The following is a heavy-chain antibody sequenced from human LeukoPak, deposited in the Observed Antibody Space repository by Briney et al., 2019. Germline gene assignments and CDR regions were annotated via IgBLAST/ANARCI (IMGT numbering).Heavy chain of an antibody. CDR3: AKRPRDSSYYLGAFDG. CDR1: GFTFSSYA. CDR2: IGASGADT. Sequence: GGSLRLSCAASGFTFSSYAMSWVRQAPGKGLEWVSAIGASGADTYYADSAKGRFTVSRDNSKNTLYLQVSSLRADDTAVYFCAKRPRDSSYYLGAFDGWGQGTTVTVSS. J-gene: IGHJ3*01. V-gene: IGHV3-23*01. D-gene: IGHD3-22*01.